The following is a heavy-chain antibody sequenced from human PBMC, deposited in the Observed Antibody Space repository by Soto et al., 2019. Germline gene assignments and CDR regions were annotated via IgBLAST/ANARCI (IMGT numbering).Heavy chain of an antibody. CDR1: GGSISSYY. V-gene: IGHV4-59*08. Sequence: SETLSLTCTVSGGSISSYYWSWIRQPPGKGLEWIGYIYYSGSTNYNPSLKSRVTISVDTSKNQFSLKLSSVTAADTAVYYCATGYYYGSGSYYEGEYYFDYWGQGTLVTVSS. J-gene: IGHJ4*02. CDR2: IYYSGST. D-gene: IGHD3-10*01. CDR3: ATGYYYGSGSYYEGEYYFDY.